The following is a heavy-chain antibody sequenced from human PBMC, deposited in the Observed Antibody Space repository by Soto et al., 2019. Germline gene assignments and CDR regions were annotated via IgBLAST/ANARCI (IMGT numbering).Heavy chain of an antibody. V-gene: IGHV4-31*03. Sequence: TSETLSLTCTVSGGSISSGGYYWSWIRQHPGKGLEWIGYIYYSGSTYYNPSLKSRVTISVDTSKNQFSLKLSSVTAADTAVYYCAGGFGTWIQLWLHPYYFDYWGQGTLVTVSS. CDR2: IYYSGST. D-gene: IGHD5-18*01. CDR3: AGGFGTWIQLWLHPYYFDY. J-gene: IGHJ4*02. CDR1: GGSISSGGYY.